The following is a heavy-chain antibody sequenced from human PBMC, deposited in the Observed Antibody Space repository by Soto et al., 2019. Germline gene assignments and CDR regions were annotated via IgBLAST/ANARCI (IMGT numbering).Heavy chain of an antibody. CDR1: GFTFSSYE. V-gene: IGHV3-48*03. Sequence: GGSLRLSCAASGFTFSSYEMNWVRQAPGKGLEWVSYISSSGSTIYYADSVKGRFTISRDNAKNSLYLQMNSLRAEDTAVYYCARHPITMVRGFVYYYGMAVWGQGTTVTVSS. J-gene: IGHJ6*01. CDR2: ISSSGSTI. D-gene: IGHD3-10*01. CDR3: ARHPITMVRGFVYYYGMAV.